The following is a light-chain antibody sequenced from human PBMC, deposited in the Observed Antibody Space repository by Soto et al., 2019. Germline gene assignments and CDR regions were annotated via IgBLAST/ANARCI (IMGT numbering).Light chain of an antibody. V-gene: IGKV3-20*01. CDR3: QQYGVSPT. J-gene: IGKJ4*01. Sequence: EIVLTQSPGTLSLSPGERATLSCRASQSVSSYLAWYQQTRGQAPRLLIYGASGRAAGIPDRFSGSGSGTDFTLSISRLEPEDFAVYYCQQYGVSPTFGGGTKVDIK. CDR1: QSVSSY. CDR2: GAS.